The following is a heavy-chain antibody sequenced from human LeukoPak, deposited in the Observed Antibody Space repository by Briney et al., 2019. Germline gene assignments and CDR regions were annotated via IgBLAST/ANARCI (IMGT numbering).Heavy chain of an antibody. V-gene: IGHV1-2*02. CDR2: INPNSGGT. J-gene: IGHJ4*02. CDR3: ARDWELRYFEWLLTRVYYFDY. CDR1: GYTFTGYY. D-gene: IGHD3-9*01. Sequence: GASVKVSCKASGYTFTGYYMHWVRQAPGQGLEWMGWINPNSGGTTYAQKFQGRVTMTRNTSISTAYMELSRLRSDDTAVYYCARDWELRYFEWLLTRVYYFDYWGQGILVTVSS.